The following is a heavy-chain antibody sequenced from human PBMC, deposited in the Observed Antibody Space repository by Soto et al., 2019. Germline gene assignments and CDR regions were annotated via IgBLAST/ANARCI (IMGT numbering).Heavy chain of an antibody. J-gene: IGHJ4*02. D-gene: IGHD1-1*01. V-gene: IGHV1-69*01. CDR1: GGPFSSYP. Sequence: QVQLVQSGAEVKKPGSSVKVSCKASGGPFSSYPLTWVRQAPGQGLEWMGGIIPIFGIVNSAQKFQGRVSITADESMSTAYMELSSLTSEDTAVYYCARPRTTATTKGYDYWGQGTLVTVSS. CDR2: IIPIFGIV. CDR3: ARPRTTATTKGYDY.